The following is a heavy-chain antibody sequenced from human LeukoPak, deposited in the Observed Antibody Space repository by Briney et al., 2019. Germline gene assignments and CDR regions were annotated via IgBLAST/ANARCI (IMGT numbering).Heavy chain of an antibody. V-gene: IGHV3-9*03. D-gene: IGHD5-18*01. CDR2: ISWNSGSI. CDR3: AKDRSQLWLRVYYYYYYGMDV. Sequence: GGSLRLSCAASGFTFDDYAMHWVRQAPGKGLEWVSGISWNSGSIGYADSVKGRFTISRDNAKNSLYLQMNSLRAEDMALYYCAKDRSQLWLRVYYYYYYGMDVWGQGTTVTVSS. J-gene: IGHJ6*02. CDR1: GFTFDDYA.